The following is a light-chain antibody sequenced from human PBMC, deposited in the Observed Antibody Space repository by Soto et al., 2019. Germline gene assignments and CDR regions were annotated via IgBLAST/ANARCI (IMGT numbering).Light chain of an antibody. CDR1: QNIIDY. CDR3: QQSYNTPWT. Sequence: DIQMTQSPSSLSASVGDRVTITCRASQNIIDYLNWYQQKPGKAPKLLIHSASSFQGGIPSRFTGSGSGTDFTLTISSLQPKDSATYYCQQSYNTPWTFGQGTKVEIK. V-gene: IGKV1-39*01. J-gene: IGKJ1*01. CDR2: SAS.